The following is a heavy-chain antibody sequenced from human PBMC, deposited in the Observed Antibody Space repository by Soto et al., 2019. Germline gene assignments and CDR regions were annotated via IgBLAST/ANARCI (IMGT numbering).Heavy chain of an antibody. CDR3: ARDHLRGTMIVVVKEGGMDV. V-gene: IGHV3-33*01. CDR2: IWYDGSNK. J-gene: IGHJ6*02. Sequence: QVQLVESGGGVVQPGRSLRLSCAASGFTFSSYGMHWVRQAPGKGLEWVAVIWYDGSNKYYADSVKGRFTISRDNSKNTMYRXMNSLRAEDTAVYYCARDHLRGTMIVVVKEGGMDVWGQGTTVTVSS. CDR1: GFTFSSYG. D-gene: IGHD3-22*01.